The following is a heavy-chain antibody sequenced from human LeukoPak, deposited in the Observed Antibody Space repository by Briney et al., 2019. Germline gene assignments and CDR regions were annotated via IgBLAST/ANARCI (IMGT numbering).Heavy chain of an antibody. J-gene: IGHJ5*02. Sequence: PSQTLSLTCTVSGGSISIGGYYGSWIRQHPGKGLEWIGYIYYSGSTYYNPSLKSRVTISVDTSKNQFSLKLSSVTAADTAVYYCARDVSSSPHNWFDPWGQGTLVTVSS. D-gene: IGHD6-6*01. V-gene: IGHV4-31*03. CDR1: GGSISIGGYY. CDR2: IYYSGST. CDR3: ARDVSSSPHNWFDP.